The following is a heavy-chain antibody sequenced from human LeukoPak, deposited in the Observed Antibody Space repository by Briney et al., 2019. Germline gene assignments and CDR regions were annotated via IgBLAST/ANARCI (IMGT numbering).Heavy chain of an antibody. CDR2: IISSSSTI. Sequence: GGSLRLSCAASGFTFSSYSMNWVRQAPGKGLEWVSYIISSSSTIYYADSVKGRFTISRDNAKNSLYLQMNSLRAEDTAVYYCATDGCSSTSCSWYYGMDVWGQGTTVTASS. D-gene: IGHD2-2*01. V-gene: IGHV3-48*04. CDR1: GFTFSSYS. J-gene: IGHJ6*02. CDR3: ATDGCSSTSCSWYYGMDV.